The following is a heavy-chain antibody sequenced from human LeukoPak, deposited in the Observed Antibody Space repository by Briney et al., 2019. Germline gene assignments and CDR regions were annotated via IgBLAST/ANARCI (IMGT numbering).Heavy chain of an antibody. CDR3: ARSITMIVVVTTEDDAFDI. CDR1: GFTFDDYG. V-gene: IGHV3-20*04. Sequence: GGSLRLSCAASGFTFDDYGMSWVRQAPGKGLEWVSGINWNGGSTGYADSVKGRFTISRDNAKNSLYLQMNSLRAEDTAVYYCARSITMIVVVTTEDDAFDIWGQGTMVTVSS. D-gene: IGHD3-22*01. J-gene: IGHJ3*02. CDR2: INWNGGST.